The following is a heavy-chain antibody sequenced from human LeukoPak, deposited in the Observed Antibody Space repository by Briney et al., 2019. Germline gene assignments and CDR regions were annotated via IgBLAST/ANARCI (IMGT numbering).Heavy chain of an antibody. Sequence: GGSLRLSCAASGFTFSSYEMTWVRQAPGKGLEWVSYISSSGSTIYYADSVKGRFTISRDNAKNSLYLQMNSLRAEDTAVYYCAARTNIVVVPADAFDIWGQGTTVTVSS. V-gene: IGHV3-48*03. J-gene: IGHJ3*02. CDR3: AARTNIVVVPADAFDI. CDR1: GFTFSSYE. CDR2: ISSSGSTI. D-gene: IGHD2-2*01.